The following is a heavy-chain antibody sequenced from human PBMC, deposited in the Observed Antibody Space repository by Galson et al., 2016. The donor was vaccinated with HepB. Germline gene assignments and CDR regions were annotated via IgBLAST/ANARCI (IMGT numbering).Heavy chain of an antibody. CDR3: AGGSGFLGGSWFEL. Sequence: TLSLTCTVAGASINSGDHFWTWIRQPAGKGLGWIGHIYTGGSNEFNPSLRSRVTISIDKSENQFSLKLTYVTAADTAVYYSAGGSGFLGGSWFELWGLGSLVTVSS. J-gene: IGHJ5*01. CDR2: IYTGGSN. D-gene: IGHD3-3*01. CDR1: GASINSGDHF. V-gene: IGHV4-61*09.